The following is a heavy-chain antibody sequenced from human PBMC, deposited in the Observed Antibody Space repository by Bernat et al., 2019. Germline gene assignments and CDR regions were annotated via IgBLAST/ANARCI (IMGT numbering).Heavy chain of an antibody. Sequence: VQLLESGGGLVQPGGSLRLSCAASGFPFSSYGMHWVRQAPGKGLEWVAAIWSDGVTKYYVDSVEGRFTVSRDNSKNTLYLQMNTLRVEDTAVFYCARDNDYSTRYWYFDVWGRGTLVTVSS. CDR1: GFPFSSYG. CDR3: ARDNDYSTRYWYFDV. J-gene: IGHJ2*01. CDR2: IWSDGVTK. D-gene: IGHD2/OR15-2a*01. V-gene: IGHV3-33*01.